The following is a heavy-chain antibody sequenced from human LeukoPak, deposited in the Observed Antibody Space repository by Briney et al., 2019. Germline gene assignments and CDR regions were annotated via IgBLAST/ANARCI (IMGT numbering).Heavy chain of an antibody. CDR2: IADDGSNK. D-gene: IGHD3-22*01. V-gene: IGHV3-30*04. J-gene: IGHJ4*02. Sequence: GGSLRLSCAASGFTFSSYAMHWVRQAPGKGLDWVAVIADDGSNKYYADSVKGRFTISRDNSKNTLYLQMNSLRAEDTAVYYCARDPNQYDSSGYGGFDYWGQGTLVTVSS. CDR3: ARDPNQYDSSGYGGFDY. CDR1: GFTFSSYA.